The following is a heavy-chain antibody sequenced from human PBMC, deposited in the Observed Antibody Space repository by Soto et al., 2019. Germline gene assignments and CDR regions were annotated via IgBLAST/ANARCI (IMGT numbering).Heavy chain of an antibody. J-gene: IGHJ4*02. CDR2: INHSGST. CDR1: GGSFSGYY. V-gene: IGHV4-34*01. D-gene: IGHD3-10*01. CDR3: ARTKNYYGSGSYLSN. Sequence: PSETLSLTCAVYGGSFSGYYWSWIRQPPGKGLEWIGEINHSGSTNYNPSLKSRVTISVDTSKNQFSLKLSSVTAADTAVYYCARTKNYYGSGSYLSNWGQGTLVTVSS.